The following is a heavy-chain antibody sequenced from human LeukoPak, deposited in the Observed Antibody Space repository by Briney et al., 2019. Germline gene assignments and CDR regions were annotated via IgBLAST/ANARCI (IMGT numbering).Heavy chain of an antibody. CDR1: GGSFSGYY. J-gene: IGHJ5*02. D-gene: IGHD1-26*01. CDR3: ARSGSYYSNWFDP. Sequence: SETLSLTCAVYGGSFSGYYWSWIRQPPGKGLEWIGEINHSGSTNYNPPLKSRVTISVDTSKNQFSLKLSSVTAADTAVYYCARSGSYYSNWFDPWGQGTLVTVSS. CDR2: INHSGST. V-gene: IGHV4-34*01.